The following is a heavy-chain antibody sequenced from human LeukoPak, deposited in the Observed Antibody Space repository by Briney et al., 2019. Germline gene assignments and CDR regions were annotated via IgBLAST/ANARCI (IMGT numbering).Heavy chain of an antibody. J-gene: IGHJ4*02. V-gene: IGHV4-59*08. CDR2: IYYSGSA. Sequence: PSETLSLTCTVSGGSISSYYWSWIRQPPGKGLEWIGYIYYSGSAIYSPSLKSRVTISVDTSKNQFSLRLSSVTAADTAVYYCARAVSSVVVIPFWGQGTLVTVSS. CDR3: ARAVSSVVVIPF. CDR1: GGSISSYY. D-gene: IGHD3-22*01.